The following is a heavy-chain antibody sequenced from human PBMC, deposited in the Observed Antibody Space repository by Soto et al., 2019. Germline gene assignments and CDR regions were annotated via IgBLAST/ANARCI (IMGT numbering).Heavy chain of an antibody. CDR1: GFTFSSYA. J-gene: IGHJ6*02. CDR2: ISYDGSNK. D-gene: IGHD3-10*01. Sequence: GGSLRLSCAASGFTFSSYAMHWVRQAPGKGLEWVAVISYDGSNKYYKDSVKGRFPISIDKSKNTPYLQMNSLRAEDTAVYYCARGSTMVRGVVQSPYYYYYGMDVWGQGTTVTVSS. CDR3: ARGSTMVRGVVQSPYYYYYGMDV. V-gene: IGHV3-30-3*01.